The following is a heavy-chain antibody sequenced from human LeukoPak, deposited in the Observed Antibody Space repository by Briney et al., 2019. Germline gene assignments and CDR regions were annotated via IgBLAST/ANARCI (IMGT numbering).Heavy chain of an antibody. CDR2: IYYSGST. CDR3: ARAETGYCSSTSCPRGGMDV. V-gene: IGHV4-59*12. J-gene: IGHJ6*02. Sequence: SETLSLTCTVSGGSISSYYWSWIRQPPRKGLGWIWYIYYSGSTYYNQSLQSRVTMTVDTSKNQVSLKLSSVTAADTAVYYCARAETGYCSSTSCPRGGMDVWSQGTTVTVSS. CDR1: GGSISSYY. D-gene: IGHD2-2*01.